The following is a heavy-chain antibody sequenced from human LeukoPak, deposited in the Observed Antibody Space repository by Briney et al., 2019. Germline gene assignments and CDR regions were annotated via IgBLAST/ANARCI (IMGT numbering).Heavy chain of an antibody. V-gene: IGHV3-7*01. CDR2: IKEDGSEK. D-gene: IGHD6-19*01. CDR1: SGYW. CDR3: ARDRGSGWCLDY. J-gene: IGHJ4*02. Sequence: GGSLRLSCAAFSGYWMTWVRQAPGKGLEWVANIKEDGSEKYYVDSVKGRFTISRDNAMNSLYLQMNSLRAEDTAVYYCARDRGSGWCLDYWGQGILVTVSS.